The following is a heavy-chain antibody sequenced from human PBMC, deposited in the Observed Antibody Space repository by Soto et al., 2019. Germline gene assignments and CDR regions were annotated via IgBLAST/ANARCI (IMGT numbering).Heavy chain of an antibody. Sequence: QVQLVESGGGVVQPGRSLRLSCAASGFTFSSYGMHWVRQAPGKGLEWVAVISYDGSNKYYADSVKGRFTISRDNSKNTLYLQMNSLRAEDTGVYYCAKDLVDCSSTSCYYYYYYYGMDVWGQGTTVTVSS. D-gene: IGHD2-2*01. J-gene: IGHJ6*02. CDR3: AKDLVDCSSTSCYYYYYYYGMDV. V-gene: IGHV3-30*18. CDR2: ISYDGSNK. CDR1: GFTFSSYG.